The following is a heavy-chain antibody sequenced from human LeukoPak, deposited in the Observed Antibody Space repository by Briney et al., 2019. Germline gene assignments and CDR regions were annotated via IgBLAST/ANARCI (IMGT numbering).Heavy chain of an antibody. CDR2: ISTYNGNT. V-gene: IGHV1-18*01. Sequence: ASVKVSCEASGYAFSNYGISWVRQAPGQGLEWMGWISTYNGNTNYAQRLQGRVTMTTDTSTSTAYMELRSLRSDDTAVYFCASGTSYSSGWQYWGQGTLVTVSS. J-gene: IGHJ4*02. CDR1: GYAFSNYG. CDR3: ASGTSYSSGWQY. D-gene: IGHD6-19*01.